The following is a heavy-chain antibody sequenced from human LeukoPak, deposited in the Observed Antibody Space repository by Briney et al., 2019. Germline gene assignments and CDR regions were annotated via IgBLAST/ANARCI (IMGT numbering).Heavy chain of an antibody. J-gene: IGHJ6*02. Sequence: SETLSLTCTVSGGSITSYYWSWIRRPPGKGLEWIGYIYYSGSTNYNPSLKSRVTISVDTSKNQFSLKLTSVTAADTAVYYCARGELRYYHYYYPLDVWGQGTTVTVSS. CDR3: ARGELRYYHYYYPLDV. CDR1: GGSITSYY. D-gene: IGHD1-7*01. CDR2: IYYSGST. V-gene: IGHV4-59*01.